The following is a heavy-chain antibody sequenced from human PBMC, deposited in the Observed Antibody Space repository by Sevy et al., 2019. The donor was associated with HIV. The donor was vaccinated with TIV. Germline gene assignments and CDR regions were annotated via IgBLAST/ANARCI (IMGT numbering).Heavy chain of an antibody. Sequence: GGSLRLSCAASGFTFSDYYMSWIRQAPGKGLEWVSYISSSGSTIYYADSVKGRFTISRDNAKNSLYLQMNSLRAEDTAVYYCARAGRQVVPAAIPFYYYYGMDVRGQGTTVTVSS. D-gene: IGHD2-2*02. CDR2: ISSSGSTI. CDR1: GFTFSDYY. V-gene: IGHV3-11*01. CDR3: ARAGRQVVPAAIPFYYYYGMDV. J-gene: IGHJ6*02.